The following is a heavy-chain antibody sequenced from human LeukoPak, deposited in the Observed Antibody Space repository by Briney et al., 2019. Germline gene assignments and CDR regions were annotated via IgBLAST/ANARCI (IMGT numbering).Heavy chain of an antibody. J-gene: IGHJ4*02. Sequence: PGGSLRLSCAASGFTFDDYAMYWVRQAPGKGLEWVSFISWDGGTTYYADSVKGRFTISRDNSKNFLYLQMNSLRAEDTALYYCATSSGYCSGGSCPDYWGQGTLVTVSS. V-gene: IGHV3-43D*04. CDR1: GFTFDDYA. CDR2: ISWDGGTT. CDR3: ATSSGYCSGGSCPDY. D-gene: IGHD2-15*01.